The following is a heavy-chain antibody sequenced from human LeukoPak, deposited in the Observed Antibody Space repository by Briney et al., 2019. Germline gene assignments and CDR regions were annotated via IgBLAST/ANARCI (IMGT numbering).Heavy chain of an antibody. CDR2: ISSSSSTI. V-gene: IGHV3-48*01. CDR3: ARERKAARGWFDP. CDR1: GFTFSSYS. D-gene: IGHD6-6*01. Sequence: PGGSLRLSCAASGFTFSSYSMNWVRQAPGKGLEWVSYISSSSSTIYYADSVKGRFTISRDNSKNTLYLQMNSLRAEDTAVYYCARERKAARGWFDPWGQGTLVTVSS. J-gene: IGHJ5*02.